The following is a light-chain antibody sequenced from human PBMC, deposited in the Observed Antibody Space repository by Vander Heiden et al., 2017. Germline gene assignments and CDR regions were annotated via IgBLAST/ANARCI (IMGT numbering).Light chain of an antibody. J-gene: IGLJ3*02. CDR2: EDK. CDR1: SGSIASNY. Sequence: NFKLTQPHSVSESPGKTVTISCTASSGSIASNYVQWYQQRPGSAPTTVIYEDKYRPSGVPDRFSGSIDSSSNSAPLTISGLKTEDEGDYFCQTYDSNNWVFGGGTKLTVL. CDR3: QTYDSNNWV. V-gene: IGLV6-57*02.